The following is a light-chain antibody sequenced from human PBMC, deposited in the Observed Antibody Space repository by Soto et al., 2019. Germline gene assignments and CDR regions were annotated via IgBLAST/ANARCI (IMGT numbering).Light chain of an antibody. CDR3: CSYAGSYTWV. CDR1: SSAVGGYNY. J-gene: IGLJ3*02. V-gene: IGLV2-11*01. Sequence: QSALTQPRSVSGSPGQSVTISCNGTSSAVGGYNYVSWYQQHPGKAPKLMIYDVSKRPSGVPDRFSGSKSGNTASLTISGLQAEDEADYYCCSYAGSYTWVFGGGTKLTVL. CDR2: DVS.